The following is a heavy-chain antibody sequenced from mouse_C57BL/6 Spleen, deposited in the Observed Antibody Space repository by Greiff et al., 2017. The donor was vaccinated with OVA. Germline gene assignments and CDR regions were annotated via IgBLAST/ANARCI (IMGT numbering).Heavy chain of an antibody. J-gene: IGHJ2*01. Sequence: EVKLVESGPELVKPGASVKIPCKASGYTFTDYNMDWVKQSHGKSLEWIGDINPNNGGTIYNQKFKGKATLTVDKSSSTAYMELRSLTSEDTAVYYCARRAYDGYPDYWGQGTTLTVSS. D-gene: IGHD2-3*01. V-gene: IGHV1-18*01. CDR1: GYTFTDYN. CDR3: ARRAYDGYPDY. CDR2: INPNNGGT.